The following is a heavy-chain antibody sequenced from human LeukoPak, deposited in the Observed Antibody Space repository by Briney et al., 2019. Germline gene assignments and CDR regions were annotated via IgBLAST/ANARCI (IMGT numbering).Heavy chain of an antibody. CDR2: IYLDDSDT. J-gene: IGHJ4*02. Sequence: GESLKISCQGSGYSFTTYWIGWVRQMPGKGLEWMGLIYLDDSDTRYSPSFQGQVTISADKSINTAYLQWSSLKASDTAMYYCTRSHSFDCWGQGTLVTVSS. V-gene: IGHV5-51*01. CDR1: GYSFTTYW. CDR3: TRSHSFDC.